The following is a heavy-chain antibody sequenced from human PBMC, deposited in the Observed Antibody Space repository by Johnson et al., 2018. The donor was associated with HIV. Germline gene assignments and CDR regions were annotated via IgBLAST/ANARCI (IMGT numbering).Heavy chain of an antibody. J-gene: IGHJ3*02. CDR1: GFTFSTYD. D-gene: IGHD3-22*01. CDR3: ARGLGDSSGYTDAFDI. V-gene: IGHV3-13*01. Sequence: VQLVESGGGVVQPGRSLRLSCAVSGFTFSTYDMHWVRQVTGKGLEWVSGITTAGDTYYPGSVKGRFTISRENAKNSLYLQMNSLRAEDTAVYYCARGLGDSSGYTDAFDIWGQGTMVTVSS. CDR2: ITTAGDT.